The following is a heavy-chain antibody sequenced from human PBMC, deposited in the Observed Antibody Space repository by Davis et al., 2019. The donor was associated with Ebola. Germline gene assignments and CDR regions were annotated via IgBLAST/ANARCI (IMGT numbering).Heavy chain of an antibody. V-gene: IGHV3-30*02. CDR3: AKEGIAELGVLYYYYGMDV. D-gene: IGHD6-13*01. Sequence: GESLKISCAASGFTFSSYGMHWVRQAPGKGLEWVAFIRYDGSNKYYADSVKGRFTISRDNSKNTLYLQMNSLRAEDTAVYYCAKEGIAELGVLYYYYGMDVWGQGTTVTVSS. CDR1: GFTFSSYG. J-gene: IGHJ6*02. CDR2: IRYDGSNK.